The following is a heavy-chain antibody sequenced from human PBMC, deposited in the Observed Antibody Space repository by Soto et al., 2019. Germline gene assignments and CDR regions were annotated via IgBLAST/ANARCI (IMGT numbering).Heavy chain of an antibody. CDR1: GFSLTTSGVG. CDR2: IYWDDDK. V-gene: IGHV2-5*02. J-gene: IGHJ4*02. Sequence: QITLNESGPTQVKPRQTLTLTCTFSGFSLTTSGVGVGWIRQSPGKAPEWLALIYWDDDKRYSPSLKSRLTIPKDTSKNQVVPTIADLDPADTATYYCAHRVLRTVFGLVTTTAIYFDFWGQGTPVAVSS. D-gene: IGHD3-3*01. CDR3: AHRVLRTVFGLVTTTAIYFDF.